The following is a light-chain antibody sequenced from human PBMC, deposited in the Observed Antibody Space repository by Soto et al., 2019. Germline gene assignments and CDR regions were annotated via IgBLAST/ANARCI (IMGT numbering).Light chain of an antibody. J-gene: IGKJ1*01. CDR2: DES. CDR3: QQGWDFLPT. Sequence: EIVLISSAAVSSKTQGERATVSCRASQRVTSNLAWYQQEAGQAPRLLTYDESTRASGLPARSSRRGFGTGFTLTIICFCPEDFGIYDCQQGWDFLPTCAPGT. CDR1: QRVTSN. V-gene: IGKV3-11*01.